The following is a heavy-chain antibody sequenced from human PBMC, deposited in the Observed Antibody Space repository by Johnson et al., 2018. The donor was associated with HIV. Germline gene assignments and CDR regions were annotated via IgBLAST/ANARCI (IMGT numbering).Heavy chain of an antibody. CDR3: ARERFSDILTGYHAFDV. CDR2: ISYDGRNK. CDR1: GFIFSGFG. Sequence: QVQLVESGGGVVQPGRSLRLSCAASGFIFSGFGLHWVRQAPGKGLEWVASISYDGRNKYNADSVRGRITISRDNSKNRLYLQMNSMRPEDTAVYYCARERFSDILTGYHAFDVWGQGTMVTFSS. V-gene: IGHV3-30*03. D-gene: IGHD3-9*01. J-gene: IGHJ3*01.